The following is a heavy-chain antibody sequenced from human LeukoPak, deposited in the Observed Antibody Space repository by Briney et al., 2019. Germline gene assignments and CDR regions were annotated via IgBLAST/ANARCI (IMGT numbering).Heavy chain of an antibody. CDR1: GFTFSSYD. Sequence: GGSLRLSCAASGFTFSSYDMHWVRQATGKGLEWVSAIGTAGDTYYPGSVKGRFTISRGNAKNSLYLQMNSLRAGDTAVYYCARYSSSSSFDYWGQGTLVTVSS. V-gene: IGHV3-13*01. CDR3: ARYSSSSSFDY. J-gene: IGHJ4*02. D-gene: IGHD6-13*01. CDR2: IGTAGDT.